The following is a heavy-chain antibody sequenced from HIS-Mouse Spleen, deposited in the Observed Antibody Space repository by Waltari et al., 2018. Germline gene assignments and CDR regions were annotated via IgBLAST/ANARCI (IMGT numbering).Heavy chain of an antibody. J-gene: IGHJ2*01. D-gene: IGHD6-13*01. CDR3: AREIPYSSSWYDWYFDL. CDR2: IYCSGST. V-gene: IGHV4-39*07. CDR1: GCSLSSSTSH. Sequence: QLQLQESGPGLVKPSATLSLTCTVPGCSLSSSTSHSGWIRQPPGKGLEWIGSIYCSGSTYYNPSLKSRVTISVDTSKNQFSLKLSSVTAADTAVYYCAREIPYSSSWYDWYFDLWGRGTLVTVSS.